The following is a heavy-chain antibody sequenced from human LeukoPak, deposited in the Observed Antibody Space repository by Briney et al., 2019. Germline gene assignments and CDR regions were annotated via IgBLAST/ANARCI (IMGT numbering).Heavy chain of an antibody. CDR2: IYPGDSDT. J-gene: IGHJ4*02. D-gene: IGHD1-26*01. V-gene: IGHV5-51*01. Sequence: GESLKISCKGSGYTFNGYWIGWVRQKTGKGLEWMGIIYPGDSDTRYSPSFQGQVTISADKSISTAYLQWSSLKASDTAMYYCASRSTPFSGSYDYWGQGTLATVSS. CDR1: GYTFNGYW. CDR3: ASRSTPFSGSYDY.